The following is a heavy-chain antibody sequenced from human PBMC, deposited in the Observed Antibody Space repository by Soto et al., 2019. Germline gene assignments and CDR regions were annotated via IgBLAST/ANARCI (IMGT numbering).Heavy chain of an antibody. CDR2: ISYDGSNK. CDR1: GFTFSSYG. Sequence: QVQLVESGGGVVQPGRSLRLSCAASGFTFSSYGMHWVRQAPGKGLEWVAVISYDGSNKYYADSVKGRFTISRDNSKKPLYLPTNSLRAEDTAVYYCAKYSLAVGYDSDGGMDVWGQGTTVTFSS. CDR3: AKYSLAVGYDSDGGMDV. V-gene: IGHV3-30*18. D-gene: IGHD3-22*01. J-gene: IGHJ6*02.